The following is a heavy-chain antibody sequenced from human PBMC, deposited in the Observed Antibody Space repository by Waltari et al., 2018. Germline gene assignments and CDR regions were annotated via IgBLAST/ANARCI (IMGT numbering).Heavy chain of an antibody. Sequence: EVQLVESGGGLVQRGGTLRLCCDASGFTSSDYDMDWVRQAPGTRLEGVSYISRSDNTIYYADSVKGRFTISRDNAKNSLYLQMNSLRAEDTAVYYCARGTGYCSVGFCYVDYFDYWGQGTLVTVSS. CDR1: GFTSSDYD. V-gene: IGHV3-48*03. J-gene: IGHJ4*02. D-gene: IGHD2-15*01. CDR2: ISRSDNTI. CDR3: ARGTGYCSVGFCYVDYFDY.